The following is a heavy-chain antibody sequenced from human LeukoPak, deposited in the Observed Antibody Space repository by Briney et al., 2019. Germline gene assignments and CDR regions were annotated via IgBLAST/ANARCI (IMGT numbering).Heavy chain of an antibody. CDR1: GGTFSSYA. D-gene: IGHD2-15*01. J-gene: IGHJ3*02. V-gene: IGHV1-69*13. Sequence: ASVKVSCKASGGTFSSYAISWVRQAPGQGLEWMGGIIPIFGTANYAQKFQGRVTITADESTSTAYMELSSLRSDDTAVYYCARERVVVVAAPGGVVFAIWGQKTMLTLSS. CDR3: ARERVVVVAAPGGVVFAI. CDR2: IIPIFGTA.